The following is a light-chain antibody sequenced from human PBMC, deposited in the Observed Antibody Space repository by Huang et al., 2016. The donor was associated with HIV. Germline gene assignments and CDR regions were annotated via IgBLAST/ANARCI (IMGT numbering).Light chain of an antibody. V-gene: IGKV3-15*01. CDR1: QSVSSN. J-gene: IGKJ1*01. CDR3: QQYNNWPRT. Sequence: EIVMTQSPATLSVSPGERATLSCRAGQSVSSNLAWYQQRPGQSPRLLIYGATSRATGAPARFSGSGSGTAFTLTISSRQSEDFAVYYCQQYNNWPRTFGQGTKVDIK. CDR2: GAT.